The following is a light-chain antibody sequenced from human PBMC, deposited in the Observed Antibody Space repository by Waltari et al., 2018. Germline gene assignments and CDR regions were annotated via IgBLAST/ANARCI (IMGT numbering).Light chain of an antibody. CDR2: WAS. Sequence: DIEMTQSPDSLGVSLCYRATLTCKSSQSLFYSPKNKNYLAWYQQKRGQPPRLLISWASTRESGVPDRFSGSGSGTYFTLTISSLQAEDVAVYYCHQYYTTPRTFGQGTKLEIK. CDR3: HQYYTTPRT. J-gene: IGKJ2*01. CDR1: QSLFYSPKNKNY. V-gene: IGKV4-1*01.